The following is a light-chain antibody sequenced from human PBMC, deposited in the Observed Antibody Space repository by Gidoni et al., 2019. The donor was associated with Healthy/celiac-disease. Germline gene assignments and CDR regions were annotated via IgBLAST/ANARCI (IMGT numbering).Light chain of an antibody. CDR2: DAS. J-gene: IGKJ5*01. CDR1: QDISNY. V-gene: IGKV1-33*01. Sequence: SSLSASVGDRVTITCQASQDISNYLNWYQQKPGKAPQLLIYDASNLETGVPSRFSGSGSGTDFTFTISSLQPEDIATYYCQQYDNLPRTFGQGTRLEIK. CDR3: QQYDNLPRT.